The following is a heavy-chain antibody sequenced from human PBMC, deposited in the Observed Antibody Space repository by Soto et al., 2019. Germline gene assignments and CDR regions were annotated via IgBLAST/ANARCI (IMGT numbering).Heavy chain of an antibody. Sequence: SETLSLTCAVYGGSFSGYYWSWIRQPPGKWLEWIGEINHSGSTNYNPSLKSRVTISVDTSKNQFSLKLSSVTAADTAVYYCARERKIAWFGERGYYYGMDVWGQGXTVTVPS. CDR3: ARERKIAWFGERGYYYGMDV. CDR2: INHSGST. CDR1: GGSFSGYY. J-gene: IGHJ6*02. V-gene: IGHV4-34*01. D-gene: IGHD3-10*01.